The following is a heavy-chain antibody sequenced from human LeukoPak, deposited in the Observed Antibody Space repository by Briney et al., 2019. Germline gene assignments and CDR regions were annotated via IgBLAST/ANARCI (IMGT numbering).Heavy chain of an antibody. V-gene: IGHV3-64D*09. J-gene: IGHJ3*02. Sequence: GGSLRLSCSASGFTFSNYTMHWVRQAPGKGLEYVSGISGNGGRTYYGDSVKGRLTISRDNSKNTLYLQMSSLRAEDTAVYYCVKQYSYSNALDIWGQGTMVTVSS. D-gene: IGHD4-11*01. CDR2: ISGNGGRT. CDR3: VKQYSYSNALDI. CDR1: GFTFSNYT.